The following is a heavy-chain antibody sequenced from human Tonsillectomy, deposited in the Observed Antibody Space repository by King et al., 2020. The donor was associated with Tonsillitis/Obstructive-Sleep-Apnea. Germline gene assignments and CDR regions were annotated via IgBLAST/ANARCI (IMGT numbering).Heavy chain of an antibody. D-gene: IGHD1-26*01. CDR2: IKSKTDGGTI. CDR1: GFIFRNEW. V-gene: IGHV3-15*01. CDR3: TTETGGSNYDDYYYYYMDV. Sequence: VQLVESGGGLVKPGGSLRLSCAASGFIFRNEWMSWVRQAPGKGLEWVGRIKSKTDGGTIDYAAAVKGRFTISRDDSQNTLYLQMNSLKTEDTAVYFCTTETGGSNYDDYYYYYMDVWGKGTTVTVSS. J-gene: IGHJ6*03.